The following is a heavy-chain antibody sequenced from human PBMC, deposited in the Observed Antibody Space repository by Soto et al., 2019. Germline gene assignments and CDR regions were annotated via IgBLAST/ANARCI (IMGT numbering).Heavy chain of an antibody. J-gene: IGHJ4*02. CDR2: ISASGAYT. CDR1: GFTFNNYA. Sequence: PGGSLRLSCAASGFTFNNYAVSWARQTPGKGLEWVATISASGAYTFYADSVKGRFTISRGNSQNTLFLHMRSLRAGDTATYYCAKEVIAARPYYFDHWGQGTLVTVSS. CDR3: AKEVIAARPYYFDH. V-gene: IGHV3-23*01. D-gene: IGHD6-6*01.